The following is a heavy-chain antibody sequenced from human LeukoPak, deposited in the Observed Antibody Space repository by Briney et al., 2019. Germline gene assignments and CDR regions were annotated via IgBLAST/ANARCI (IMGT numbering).Heavy chain of an antibody. D-gene: IGHD3-22*01. V-gene: IGHV3-30*18. J-gene: IGHJ4*02. CDR2: ISYDGSNK. CDR1: GFTFSSYG. Sequence: GGSLRLSCAASGFTFSSYGMHWVRQAPGKGLEWVAVISYDGSNKYYADSVKGRFTISRDNSKNTLYLQMNSLRAEDTAVYYCAKDRRSVYYDSSGYYYVFDYWGQGTLVTVSS. CDR3: AKDRRSVYYDSSGYYYVFDY.